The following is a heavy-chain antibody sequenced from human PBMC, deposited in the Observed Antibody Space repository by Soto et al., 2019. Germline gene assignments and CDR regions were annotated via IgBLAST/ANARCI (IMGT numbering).Heavy chain of an antibody. D-gene: IGHD2-21*01. J-gene: IGHJ6*03. V-gene: IGHV4-59*01. CDR2: IYHSGST. CDR1: GGSISSYY. Sequence: SETLSLTCTVSGGSISSYYWSWIRQPPGKGLEWIGYIYHSGSTNYNPSLKSRVTISVDTSKNQFSLKLSSVTAADTAVYYCAIVVASLCYYYYYMDFWGKRTSVTVS. CDR3: AIVVASLCYYYYYMDF.